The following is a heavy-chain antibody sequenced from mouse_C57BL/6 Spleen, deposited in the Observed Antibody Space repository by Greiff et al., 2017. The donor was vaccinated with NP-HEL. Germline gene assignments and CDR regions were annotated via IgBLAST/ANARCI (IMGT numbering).Heavy chain of an antibody. CDR1: GFTFSDYG. Sequence: EVKVVESGGGLVKPGGSLKLSCAASGFTFSDYGMHWVRQAPEKGLEWVAYISSGSSTIYYADTVKGRFTISRDNAKNTLFLQMTSLRSEDTAMYYCARGELRQVYYAMDYWGQGTSVTVSS. J-gene: IGHJ4*01. V-gene: IGHV5-17*01. CDR3: ARGELRQVYYAMDY. D-gene: IGHD2-4*01. CDR2: ISSGSSTI.